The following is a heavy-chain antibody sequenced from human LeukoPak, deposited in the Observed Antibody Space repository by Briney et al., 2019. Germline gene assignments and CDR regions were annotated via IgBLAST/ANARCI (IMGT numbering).Heavy chain of an antibody. CDR2: ISSSSNYI. Sequence: GGSLRLSCAASGFTFSSYSMNWVRQAPGKGLEWVSSISSSSNYIYYADSVKGRFTISRDNTKNSLYLQMNSLRAEDTAVYFCARYYYDSSRYYGVDYWGQGTLVTVSS. CDR1: GFTFSSYS. CDR3: ARYYYDSSRYYGVDY. D-gene: IGHD3-22*01. J-gene: IGHJ4*02. V-gene: IGHV3-21*01.